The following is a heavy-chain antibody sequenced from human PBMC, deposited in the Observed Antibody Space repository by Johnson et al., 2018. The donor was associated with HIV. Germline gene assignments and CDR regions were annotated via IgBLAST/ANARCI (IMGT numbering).Heavy chain of an antibody. Sequence: QVQLVESGGGVVQPGRSLRLSCAASGFTFSNYGMHWARQAPGKGLEWVAVVSYHGSNKYYADSVKGRFTISRDNSKNTLYMQMNSLRAEDTAVYYCAKDQYCTGGVCYSGAFDIWGQGTMVTVSS. J-gene: IGHJ3*02. V-gene: IGHV3-30*19. CDR2: VSYHGSNK. D-gene: IGHD2-8*02. CDR1: GFTFSNYG. CDR3: AKDQYCTGGVCYSGAFDI.